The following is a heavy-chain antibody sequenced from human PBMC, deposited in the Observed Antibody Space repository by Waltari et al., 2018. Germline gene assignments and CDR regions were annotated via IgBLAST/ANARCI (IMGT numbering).Heavy chain of an antibody. D-gene: IGHD1-7*01. CDR2: VQSSGST. Sequence: QVQLRESGPGLVKSSETLSLTCSVSGDSLGTNYWSWIRQSPGKGLEWIGYVQSSGSTDYNPSLRGLVTMSADASKNQCSLTLKSLTAADTATYFCARALWRVGTRGDFFDIWGRGTTVTVS. V-gene: IGHV4-59*01. J-gene: IGHJ3*02. CDR1: GDSLGTNY. CDR3: ARALWRVGTRGDFFDI.